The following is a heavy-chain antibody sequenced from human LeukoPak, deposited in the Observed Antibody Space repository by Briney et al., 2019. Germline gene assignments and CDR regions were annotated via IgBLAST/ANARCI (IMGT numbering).Heavy chain of an antibody. D-gene: IGHD6-13*01. J-gene: IGHJ4*02. CDR2: INWNGGST. CDR1: GFTLDDYG. Sequence: GGSLRLSCAASGFTLDDYGMSWVRQAPGKGLEWVSGINWNGGSTGYADSVKGRFTISRDNAKNSLYLQMNSLRAEDTALYHCARDGPPGIAAAGSDYWGQGTLVTVSS. CDR3: ARDGPPGIAAAGSDY. V-gene: IGHV3-20*01.